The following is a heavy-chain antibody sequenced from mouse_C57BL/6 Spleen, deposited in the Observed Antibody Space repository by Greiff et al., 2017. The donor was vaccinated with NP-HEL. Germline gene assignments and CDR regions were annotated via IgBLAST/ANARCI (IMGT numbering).Heavy chain of an antibody. CDR3: TRDRGWFSMDY. Sequence: EVQGVESGEGLVKPGGSLKLSCAASGFTFSSYAMSWVRQTPEKRLEWVAYISSGGDYIYYADTVKGRFTISRDNARNTLYLQMSSLKSEDTAMYYCTRDRGWFSMDYWGQGTSVTVSS. V-gene: IGHV5-9-1*02. J-gene: IGHJ4*01. CDR1: GFTFSSYA. D-gene: IGHD2-3*01. CDR2: ISSGGDYI.